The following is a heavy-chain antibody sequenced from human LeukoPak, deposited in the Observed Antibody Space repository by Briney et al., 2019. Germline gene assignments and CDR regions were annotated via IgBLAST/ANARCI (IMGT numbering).Heavy chain of an antibody. Sequence: GGSLRLSCAASGFTFRNYGIHWVRQAPGKGLEWVSAISGSGGSTYYADSVKGRFTISRDNSKNTLYLQMSSLRAEDTAVYYCAVRGVKEDFDYWGQGTLVTVSS. CDR2: ISGSGGST. D-gene: IGHD3-10*01. J-gene: IGHJ4*02. V-gene: IGHV3-23*01. CDR3: AVRGVKEDFDY. CDR1: GFTFRNYG.